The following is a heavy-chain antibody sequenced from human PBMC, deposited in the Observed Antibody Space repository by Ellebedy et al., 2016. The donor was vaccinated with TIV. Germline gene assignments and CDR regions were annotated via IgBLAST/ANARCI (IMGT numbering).Heavy chain of an antibody. Sequence: ASVKVSXXASGYTFTSYAMHWVRQAPGQRLEWMGWINAGNGNTKYSQKFQGRVTITRDTSASTAYMELSSLRSEDTAVYYCASPGPHSYSSGWWPKDYWGQGTLVTVSS. V-gene: IGHV1-3*01. CDR3: ASPGPHSYSSGWWPKDY. D-gene: IGHD6-19*01. CDR2: INAGNGNT. CDR1: GYTFTSYA. J-gene: IGHJ4*02.